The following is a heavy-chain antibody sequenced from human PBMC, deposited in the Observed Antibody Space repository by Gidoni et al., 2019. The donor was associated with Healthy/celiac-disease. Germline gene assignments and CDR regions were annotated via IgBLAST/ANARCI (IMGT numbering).Heavy chain of an antibody. CDR3: ARGFYGDYVGAFDI. J-gene: IGHJ3*02. D-gene: IGHD4-17*01. CDR2: IIHSGST. Sequence: QVQLQQWGAGLLKPSETLSLTCAVYGGSFSGYYWSWIRQPPGKGLEWIGEIIHSGSTNYNPSLKSRVTISVDTSKNQFSLKLSSVTAADTAVYYCARGFYGDYVGAFDIWGQGTMVTVSS. V-gene: IGHV4-34*12. CDR1: GGSFSGYY.